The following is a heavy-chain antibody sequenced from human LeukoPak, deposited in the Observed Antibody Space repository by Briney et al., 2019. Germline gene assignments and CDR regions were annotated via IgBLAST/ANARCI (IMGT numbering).Heavy chain of an antibody. CDR3: AKDLRQWLVHGNWFDP. V-gene: IGHV3-23*01. Sequence: GGSLRLSCAASGFTFSSYAMSWVRQAPGKGLEWVSAISGSGGSTYYADSVKGRFTISRDNSKNTLYLQMNSLRAEDTAVYYSAKDLRQWLVHGNWFDPWGQGTLVTVSS. D-gene: IGHD6-19*01. CDR1: GFTFSSYA. CDR2: ISGSGGST. J-gene: IGHJ5*02.